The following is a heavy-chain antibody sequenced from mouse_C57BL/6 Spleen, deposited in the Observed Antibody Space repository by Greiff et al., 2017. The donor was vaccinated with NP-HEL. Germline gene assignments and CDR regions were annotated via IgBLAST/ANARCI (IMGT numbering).Heavy chain of an antibody. D-gene: IGHD2-1*01. CDR1: GFTFTDYY. CDR3: ARSPYGNYWYFDV. Sequence: DVQLVESGGGLVQPGGSLSLSCAASGFTFTDYYMSWVRQPPGKALEWLGFIRNKANGYTTEYSASVKGRFTISRDNSQSILYLQMNALRAEDSATYYCARSPYGNYWYFDVWGTGTTVTVSS. J-gene: IGHJ1*03. V-gene: IGHV7-3*01. CDR2: IRNKANGYTT.